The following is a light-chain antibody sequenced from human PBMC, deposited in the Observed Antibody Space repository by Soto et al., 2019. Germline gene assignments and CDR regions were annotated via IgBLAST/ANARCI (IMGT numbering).Light chain of an antibody. CDR2: KAS. CDR3: QEYNSYPYT. J-gene: IGKJ2*01. V-gene: IGKV1-5*03. Sequence: DIQMTQSPSTLSASVGDRVTITCRASQSISSWLAWYQQKPGKAPKLLIYKASSLESGVPSRFSGSGSGTEFTLTISSLQPDDFATYYCQEYNSYPYTFGQGTKLEIK. CDR1: QSISSW.